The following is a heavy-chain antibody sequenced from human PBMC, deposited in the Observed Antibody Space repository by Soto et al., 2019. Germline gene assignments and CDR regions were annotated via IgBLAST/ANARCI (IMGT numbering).Heavy chain of an antibody. Sequence: SVKVSCKTSGGTFSNDIFTWVRQAPGQGLEWMGRIIPLLDITNYAQKFQGRVTITADKSTSTAYMELNSLRSEDTAVYYCARDSPIGSTFSGYDAIDYWGQGTLVTVSS. CDR3: ARDSPIGSTFSGYDAIDY. J-gene: IGHJ4*02. V-gene: IGHV1-69*04. CDR2: IIPLLDIT. CDR1: GGTFSNDI. D-gene: IGHD5-12*01.